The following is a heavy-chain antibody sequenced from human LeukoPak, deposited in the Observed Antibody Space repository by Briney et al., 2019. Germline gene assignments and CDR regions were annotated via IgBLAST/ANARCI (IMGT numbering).Heavy chain of an antibody. Sequence: SETLSLTCTVSGGSISNYYWSWIRQPAGKGLEWIGRIYTSGSTNYNPSLKSRVTMSVDTSKNQFSLKLSSVTAADTAVYYCARSYYDFWSGYSPYYYYYMDVWGKGTTVTVSS. CDR2: IYTSGST. J-gene: IGHJ6*03. CDR3: ARSYYDFWSGYSPYYYYYMDV. D-gene: IGHD3-3*01. CDR1: GGSISNYY. V-gene: IGHV4-4*07.